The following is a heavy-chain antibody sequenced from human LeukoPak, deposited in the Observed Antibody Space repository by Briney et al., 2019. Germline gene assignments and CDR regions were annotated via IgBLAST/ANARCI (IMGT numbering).Heavy chain of an antibody. V-gene: IGHV3-23*01. Sequence: PGGSLRLSCAASGFTFGSYAMSWVRQAPGKGLEWVSTISGSGGSPYYADSVKGRFTISRDNSKNTLYLQMNSLRAEDTAVYYCARVLHKRNYDSSGFYVYWGQGTLVTVSS. D-gene: IGHD3-22*01. CDR3: ARVLHKRNYDSSGFYVY. CDR1: GFTFGSYA. CDR2: ISGSGGSP. J-gene: IGHJ4*02.